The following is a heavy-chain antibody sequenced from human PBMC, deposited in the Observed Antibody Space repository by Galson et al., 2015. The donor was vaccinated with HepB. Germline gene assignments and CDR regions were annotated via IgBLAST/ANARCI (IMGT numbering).Heavy chain of an antibody. CDR1: GFSFRFYT. V-gene: IGHV3-21*01. CDR2: ISSSSNNI. Sequence: SLRLSCAASGFSFRFYTMNWVRQAPGKGLEWVSSISSSSNNIYYGDSVKGRFTISRDNAKNSLYLQMNSLRAEDTAVYYCATSSNCGGDCFSLFDYWGQGTLVTVSS. D-gene: IGHD2-21*01. J-gene: IGHJ4*02. CDR3: ATSSNCGGDCFSLFDY.